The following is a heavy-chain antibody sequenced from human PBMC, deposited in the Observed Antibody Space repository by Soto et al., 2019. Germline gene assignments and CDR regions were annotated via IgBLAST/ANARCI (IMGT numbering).Heavy chain of an antibody. CDR3: AREEEAARLGYYYGMDV. CDR1: GFTFSSYA. Sequence: GGSLRLSCAASGFTFSSYAMHWVRQAPGKGLEWVSYISSSSSTIYYADSVKGRFTISRDNAKNSLYLQMNSLRDEDTAVYYCAREEEAARLGYYYGMDVWGQGTTVTVSS. D-gene: IGHD6-6*01. V-gene: IGHV3-48*02. CDR2: ISSSSSTI. J-gene: IGHJ6*02.